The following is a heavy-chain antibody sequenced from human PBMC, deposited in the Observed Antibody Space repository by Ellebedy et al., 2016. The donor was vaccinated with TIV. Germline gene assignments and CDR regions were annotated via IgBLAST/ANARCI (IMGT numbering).Heavy chain of an antibody. CDR1: GFTFSSYA. CDR3: ATYVDTATPFDY. V-gene: IGHV3-23*01. D-gene: IGHD5-18*01. CDR2: ISGSGGST. Sequence: GESLKISXAASGFTFSSYAMSWVRQAPGKGLEWVSAISGSGGSTYYADTVKGRFTISRDNSKNTLYLQMNSLRAEDTAVYYCATYVDTATPFDYWGQGTLVTVSS. J-gene: IGHJ4*02.